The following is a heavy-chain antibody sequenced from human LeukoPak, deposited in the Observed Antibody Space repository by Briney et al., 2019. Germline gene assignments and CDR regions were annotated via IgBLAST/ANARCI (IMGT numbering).Heavy chain of an antibody. CDR1: GFTFSGHA. D-gene: IGHD1-26*01. J-gene: IGHJ4*02. CDR2: ITGGAENT. CDR3: AKVLSGSQGY. Sequence: GGSLRLSCAASGFTFSGHAMSWVRQAPGKGLKWLSTITGGAENTYYADSVKGRFTISRDNSKNMVYLQMNRLRVEDTAVYYCAKVLSGSQGYWGQGTLVTVFS. V-gene: IGHV3-23*01.